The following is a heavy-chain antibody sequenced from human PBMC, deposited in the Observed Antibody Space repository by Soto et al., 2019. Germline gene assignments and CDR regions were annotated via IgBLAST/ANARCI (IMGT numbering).Heavy chain of an antibody. CDR1: GFTFSSYS. CDR2: ISSSSSTI. J-gene: IGHJ5*02. CDR3: ARDDWELQSPHKWFDP. Sequence: PGGSLRLSCAASGFTFSSYSMNWVRQAPGKGLEWVSYISSSSSTIYYADSVKGRFTISRDNAKNSLYLQMNSLRDEDTAVYYCARDDWELQSPHKWFDPWGQGTLVTVSS. D-gene: IGHD1-26*01. V-gene: IGHV3-48*02.